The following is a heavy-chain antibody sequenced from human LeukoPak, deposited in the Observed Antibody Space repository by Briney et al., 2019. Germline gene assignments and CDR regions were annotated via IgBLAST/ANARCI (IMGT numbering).Heavy chain of an antibody. D-gene: IGHD3-10*01. CDR3: AKGTKQELLIRYYFDY. J-gene: IGHJ4*02. Sequence: PGGSLRLSCAASGFTFSSYAMSWVRQAPGKGLEWVSAISGSGGSTYYADSVKGRFTISRDNSKNTLYLQMNSLRAGDTAVYYCAKGTKQELLIRYYFDYWGQGTLVTVSS. CDR2: ISGSGGST. V-gene: IGHV3-23*01. CDR1: GFTFSSYA.